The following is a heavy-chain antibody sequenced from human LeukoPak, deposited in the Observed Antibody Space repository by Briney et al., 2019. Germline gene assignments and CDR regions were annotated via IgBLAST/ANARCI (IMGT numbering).Heavy chain of an antibody. D-gene: IGHD2-2*01. V-gene: IGHV1-2*02. J-gene: IGHJ6*02. CDR1: GYTFTGYY. CDR2: INPNSGGT. Sequence: ASVKVSCKASGYTFTGYYMHWVRQAPGQGLEWMGWINPNSGGTNYAQKFQGRVTMTRDTSISTAYMELSRLRSDDTAVYYCARGPAIVVVPEAINVWGQGTTVTVSS. CDR3: ARGPAIVVVPEAINV.